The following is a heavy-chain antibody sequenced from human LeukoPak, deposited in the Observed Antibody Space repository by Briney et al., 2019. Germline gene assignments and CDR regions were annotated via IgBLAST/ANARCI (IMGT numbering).Heavy chain of an antibody. J-gene: IGHJ5*02. CDR3: ARGGAIVVVPAAMDWFDP. D-gene: IGHD2-2*01. CDR1: GGTFSSYA. Sequence: SAKVSCKASGGTFSSYAISWVRQAPGQGLEWMGRIIPILGIANYAQKFQGRVTITADKSTSTAYMELSSLRSEDTAVYYCARGGAIVVVPAAMDWFDPWGQGTLVTVSS. V-gene: IGHV1-69*04. CDR2: IIPILGIA.